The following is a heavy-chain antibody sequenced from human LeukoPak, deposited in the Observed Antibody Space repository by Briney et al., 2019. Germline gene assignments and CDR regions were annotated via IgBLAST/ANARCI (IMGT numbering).Heavy chain of an antibody. D-gene: IGHD5-18*01. V-gene: IGHV1-18*04. Sequence: GASVKVSCKASGYTFTSYGISWVRQAPGQGLEWMGWISAYNGNTNYAQKLQGRVTMTTDTYTSTAYMERRSLGSEDTAVYYCARVYRDTYGQNWGQGTLVTVSS. J-gene: IGHJ4*02. CDR2: ISAYNGNT. CDR1: GYTFTSYG. CDR3: ARVYRDTYGQN.